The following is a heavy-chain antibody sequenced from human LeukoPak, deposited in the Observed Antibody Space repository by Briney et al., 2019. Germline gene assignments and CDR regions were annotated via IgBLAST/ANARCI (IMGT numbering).Heavy chain of an antibody. J-gene: IGHJ6*02. V-gene: IGHV3-23*01. CDR3: ATLGRGFGGRKGVDV. D-gene: IGHD3-10*01. Sequence: GGSLRLSCVASGFTFSKCAMNWVRQAPGKGLEWVSAISFGGGGTYYADSVKGHFAISRDNSKNTLYLHMNSLRAEDSAIYYCATLGRGFGGRKGVDVWGQGTTVTVSS. CDR1: GFTFSKCA. CDR2: ISFGGGGT.